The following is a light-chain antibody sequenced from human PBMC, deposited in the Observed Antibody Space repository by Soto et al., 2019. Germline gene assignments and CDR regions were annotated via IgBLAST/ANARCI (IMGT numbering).Light chain of an antibody. V-gene: IGLV2-14*01. CDR1: SSDVGDYNF. CDR3: NSYTNSSTRSDVV. Sequence: QSALTQPASVSGSPGQSITISCTGTSSDVGDYNFVYWYQQYPGKAPKLMIYKVNNRPSGVSNRFSGSKSGNTASLTISGLQAEDEADDYCNSYTNSSTRSDVVFGGGTKLTVL. CDR2: KVN. J-gene: IGLJ2*01.